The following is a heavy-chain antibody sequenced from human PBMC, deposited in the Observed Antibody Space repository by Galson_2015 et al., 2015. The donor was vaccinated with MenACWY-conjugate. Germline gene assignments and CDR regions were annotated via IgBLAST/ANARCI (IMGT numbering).Heavy chain of an antibody. J-gene: IGHJ5*02. V-gene: IGHV3-33*01. Sequence: SLRLSCAASGFTFSSYGMHWVRQAPGKGLEWVAVIWYDGSNKYYADSVKGRFTISRDNSKNTLYLQMNSLRAEDTAVYYCARALGPNWFDPWGQGTLVTVSS. D-gene: IGHD3-16*01. CDR1: GFTFSSYG. CDR3: ARALGPNWFDP. CDR2: IWYDGSNK.